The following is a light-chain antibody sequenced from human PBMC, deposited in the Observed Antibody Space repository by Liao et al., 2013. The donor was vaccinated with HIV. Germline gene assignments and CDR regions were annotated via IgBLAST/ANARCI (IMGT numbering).Light chain of an antibody. V-gene: IGLV3-1*01. J-gene: IGLJ2*01. CDR3: QVWDRGTAL. Sequence: SYELTQPPSVSVSPGQTASITCSGDKLGDKYASWYQQKPGQSPVLVIYQDTNRPSGIPERFSGSSSANTGTLTISGTQAMDEADYYCQVWDRGTALFGGGTTLTVL. CDR1: KLGDKY. CDR2: QDT.